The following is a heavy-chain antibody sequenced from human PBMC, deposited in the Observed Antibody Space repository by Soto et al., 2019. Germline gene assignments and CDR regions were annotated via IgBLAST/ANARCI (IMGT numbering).Heavy chain of an antibody. CDR1: GFTFSSYA. V-gene: IGHV3-30-3*01. J-gene: IGHJ4*02. Sequence: GGSLRLSCAASGFTFSSYAMHWVRQAPGKGLEWVAVISYDGSNKYYADSVKGRFTISRDNSKNTLYLQMNSLRAEDTAVYYCARPYEAIRIVTGGFDYWGQGTLVTVSS. D-gene: IGHD2-2*02. CDR3: ARPYEAIRIVTGGFDY. CDR2: ISYDGSNK.